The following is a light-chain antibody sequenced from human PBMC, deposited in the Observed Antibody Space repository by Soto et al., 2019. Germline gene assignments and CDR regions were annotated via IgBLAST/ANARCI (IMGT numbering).Light chain of an antibody. J-gene: IGKJ4*01. CDR2: DAS. Sequence: EIVLTQSPVTLYLSPGEGASLSCRASQSVSTSLAWYHQQPGQAPRLLIYDASNRATGIPARFSGSGSGTDFTLIISRLEPEDFAVYYCQQRYNWVSFGGGTKVEIK. V-gene: IGKV3-11*01. CDR1: QSVSTS. CDR3: QQRYNWVS.